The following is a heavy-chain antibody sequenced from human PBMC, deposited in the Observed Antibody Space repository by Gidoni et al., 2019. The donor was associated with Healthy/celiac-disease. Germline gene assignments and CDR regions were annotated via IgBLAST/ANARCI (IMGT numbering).Heavy chain of an antibody. J-gene: IGHJ4*02. D-gene: IGHD1-1*01. CDR1: GCNFDDDA. Sequence: EVQLVESGGGLVQPGRSLRLTCAASGCNFDDDAMHWVRRAPGKGLELVSGISWNSGSIGYADSVKGRFTISRDNAKNSLYLQMNSLRAEDTALYYCAKDIGTTGTPGEYYFDYWGQGTLVTVSS. V-gene: IGHV3-9*01. CDR2: ISWNSGSI. CDR3: AKDIGTTGTPGEYYFDY.